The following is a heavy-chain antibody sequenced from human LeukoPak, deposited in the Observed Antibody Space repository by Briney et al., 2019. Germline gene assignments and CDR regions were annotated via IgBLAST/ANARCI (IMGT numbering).Heavy chain of an antibody. CDR3: ARDRDLNWFDP. CDR2: IYTSGST. Sequence: SETLSLTCTVSGVSISSYYWSWIRQPAGKGLEWIGRIYTSGSTNYNPSLKSRVTMSVDTSKIQFSLKLSSVTAADTAVYYCARDRDLNWFDPWGQGTLVTVSS. V-gene: IGHV4-4*07. CDR1: GVSISSYY. J-gene: IGHJ5*02.